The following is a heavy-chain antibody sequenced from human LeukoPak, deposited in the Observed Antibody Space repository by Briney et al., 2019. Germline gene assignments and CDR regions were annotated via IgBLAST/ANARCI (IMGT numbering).Heavy chain of an antibody. J-gene: IGHJ6*02. D-gene: IGHD5-18*01. Sequence: PSETLSLTCTVSGGSISSYYWSWIRQPPGKGLGWIGYIYYSGSTNYNPSLKSRVTISVDTSKNQFSLKLSSVTAADTAVYYCARNGYSYGYYYYGMDVWGQGTTVTVSS. CDR3: ARNGYSYGYYYYGMDV. V-gene: IGHV4-59*01. CDR2: IYYSGST. CDR1: GGSISSYY.